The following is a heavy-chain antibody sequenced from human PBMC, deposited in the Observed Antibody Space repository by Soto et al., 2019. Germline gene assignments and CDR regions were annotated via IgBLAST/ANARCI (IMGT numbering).Heavy chain of an antibody. Sequence: QVKLQQWGAGLLKPSETLSLTCAVSGGSFSDYYWNWIRQPPGKGLEWIGEIDHTGSTSYNPSLKGRVSMSADSSKNQFSLKMTSVTAADTAVYYCAREVAAAGTRRYYFYGMHVWGQGTTVSVSS. CDR2: IDHTGST. CDR1: GGSFSDYY. J-gene: IGHJ6*02. CDR3: AREVAAAGTRRYYFYGMHV. D-gene: IGHD6-13*01. V-gene: IGHV4-34*01.